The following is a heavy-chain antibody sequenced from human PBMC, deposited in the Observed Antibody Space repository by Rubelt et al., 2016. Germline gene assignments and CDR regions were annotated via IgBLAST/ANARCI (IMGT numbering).Heavy chain of an antibody. V-gene: IGHV3-30*03. J-gene: IGHJ4*02. D-gene: IGHD2-2*02. CDR2: ISYDGSNK. CDR3: AYQVLYRSLGYYFDY. Sequence: QVQLVESGGGVVQPGASLRLSCAASGFTFSNYGMHWVRQVPGKGLEWVAVISYDGSNKDYADSVKGRFTISRDNSKNTLYLQMNSLRPEETALYYCAYQVLYRSLGYYFDYWGQGTPVTVSS. CDR1: GFTFSNYG.